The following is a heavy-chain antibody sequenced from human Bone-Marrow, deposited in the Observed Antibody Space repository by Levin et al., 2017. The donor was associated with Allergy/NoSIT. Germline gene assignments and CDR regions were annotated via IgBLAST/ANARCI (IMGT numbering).Heavy chain of an antibody. CDR2: ISYDGSNK. D-gene: IGHD3-3*01. V-gene: IGHV3-30*18. Sequence: GGSLRLSCAASGFTFSSYGMHWVRQAPGKGLEWVAVISYDGSNKYYADSVKGRFTISRDNSKNTLYLQMNSLRAEDTAVYYCAKAPLYLRFLEWLPDYGMDVWGQGTTVTVSS. J-gene: IGHJ6*02. CDR3: AKAPLYLRFLEWLPDYGMDV. CDR1: GFTFSSYG.